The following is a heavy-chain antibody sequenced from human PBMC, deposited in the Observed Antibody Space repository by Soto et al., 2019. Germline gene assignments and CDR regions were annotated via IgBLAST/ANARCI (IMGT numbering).Heavy chain of an antibody. CDR2: IGAYNGHT. Sequence: ASGKVSCKSSGYTFTNSGISWVRQAPGQGLEWMGWIGAYNGHTKYAQKLQGRVTMTTDTSTSTAYMELRSLKSDDTAVYYCAREDYYDSSGYLPVRYYFGMDVWGQGTTVTVSS. CDR3: AREDYYDSSGYLPVRYYFGMDV. V-gene: IGHV1-18*01. D-gene: IGHD3-22*01. CDR1: GYTFTNSG. J-gene: IGHJ6*02.